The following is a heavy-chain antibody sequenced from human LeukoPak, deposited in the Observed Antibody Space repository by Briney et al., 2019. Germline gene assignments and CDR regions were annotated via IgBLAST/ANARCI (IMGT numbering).Heavy chain of an antibody. J-gene: IGHJ4*02. V-gene: IGHV3-53*01. CDR1: GFTVSSNY. D-gene: IGHD2-15*01. Sequence: PGGSLRLSCVVSGFTVSSNYMSWVRQAPGKGLECVSIVYSGGSSYYADSVKGRFTISRDKSKNTLYLQTNSLRAEDTAVYYCARGYCSGGGCYQAYYFDYWGQGTLVTVSS. CDR3: ARGYCSGGGCYQAYYFDY. CDR2: VYSGGSS.